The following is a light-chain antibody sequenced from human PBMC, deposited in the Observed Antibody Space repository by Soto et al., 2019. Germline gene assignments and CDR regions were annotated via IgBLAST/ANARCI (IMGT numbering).Light chain of an antibody. V-gene: IGLV2-8*01. CDR1: SRDIGSYNY. Sequence: QSALTQPPSASGSPGQSVTISCTGTSRDIGSYNYVSWYQQHPGKAPKLIISEVNKRPSGVPDRFSGSKSCNTASLTVSGLQAEDVADYHCISYGGRGKSNYVCRTGTKLTVL. CDR3: ISYGGRGKSNYV. CDR2: EVN. J-gene: IGLJ1*01.